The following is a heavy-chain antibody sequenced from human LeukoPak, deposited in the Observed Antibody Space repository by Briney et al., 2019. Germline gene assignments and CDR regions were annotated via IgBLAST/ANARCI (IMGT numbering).Heavy chain of an antibody. V-gene: IGHV3-23*01. CDR3: AKGGIDRFGLVPDWLDP. J-gene: IGHJ5*02. CDR2: IGGSGASP. CDR1: GYTFNNFA. Sequence: PGGSLRLSCAASGYTFNNFAMTWVRQAPGKGLEWVSSIGGSGASPFYADSVKGRFTISRDISKNTLYLQMNTLRAEDTAIYYCAKGGIDRFGLVPDWLDPWGQGTLVTVSS. D-gene: IGHD3/OR15-3a*01.